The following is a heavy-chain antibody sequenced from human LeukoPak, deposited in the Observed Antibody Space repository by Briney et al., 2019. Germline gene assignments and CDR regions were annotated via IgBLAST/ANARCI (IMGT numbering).Heavy chain of an antibody. CDR2: IYYSGST. J-gene: IGHJ4*02. CDR1: GGSIRSSSYY. D-gene: IGHD2-2*01. CDR3: ARDGGYQLDY. Sequence: SETLSLTCTVSGGSIRSSSYYWGWIRQPPGKGLEWIGSIYYSGSTYYNPSLKSRVTISVDTSKNQFSLRLSSVTAADTAVYYCARDGGYQLDYWGQGTLVTVSS. V-gene: IGHV4-39*07.